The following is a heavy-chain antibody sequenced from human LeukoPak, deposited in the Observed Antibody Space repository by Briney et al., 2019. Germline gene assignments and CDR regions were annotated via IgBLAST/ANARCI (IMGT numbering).Heavy chain of an antibody. V-gene: IGHV1-2*02. J-gene: IGHJ4*02. Sequence: ASVKVSCKASGYTFTGYYMHWVRQAPGQGLEWMGWINPNSGGTNYAQKFQGRVTMTRDTSISTAYMELSRLRSDDTAVYYCARDRSDSSGYYYPYFDYWGQGTLATVSS. CDR2: INPNSGGT. CDR1: GYTFTGYY. D-gene: IGHD3-22*01. CDR3: ARDRSDSSGYYYPYFDY.